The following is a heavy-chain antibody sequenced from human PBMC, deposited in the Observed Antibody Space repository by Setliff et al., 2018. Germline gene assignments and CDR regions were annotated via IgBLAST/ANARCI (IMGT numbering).Heavy chain of an antibody. CDR1: GGTFSSYA. J-gene: IGHJ6*03. D-gene: IGHD6-6*01. V-gene: IGHV1-69*13. CDR2: IIPMFTTA. Sequence: SVKVSCKASGGTFSSYAISWVRQAPGQGLEWMGGIIPMFTTANYAQTFQGRVTITADESTSTAYMELSSLTSEDTAVYYCARVSARRRYYYYMDVWGKGTTVTVSS. CDR3: ARVSARRRYYYYMDV.